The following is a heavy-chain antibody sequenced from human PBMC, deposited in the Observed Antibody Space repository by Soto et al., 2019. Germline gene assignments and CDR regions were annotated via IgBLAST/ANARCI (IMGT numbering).Heavy chain of an antibody. Sequence: PGESLKISCKGSGYSFTSYWIGWVRQMPGKGLEWMGIIYPGDSDTRYSPSFQGQVTISADKSISTAYLQWSSLKASDTAMYYCARLALGSGGYDSVYYYYYYGMDVWGQGTTVTVSS. CDR3: ARLALGSGGYDSVYYYYYYGMDV. CDR2: IYPGDSDT. V-gene: IGHV5-51*01. D-gene: IGHD5-12*01. J-gene: IGHJ6*02. CDR1: GYSFTSYW.